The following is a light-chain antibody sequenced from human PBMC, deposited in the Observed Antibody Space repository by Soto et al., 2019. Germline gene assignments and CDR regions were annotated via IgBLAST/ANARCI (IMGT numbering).Light chain of an antibody. CDR2: AAS. J-gene: IGKJ5*01. V-gene: IGKV3-20*01. Sequence: IVMTQSPATVSAPLEERAPLSCRASQSVGSNLACYQQEPGQAPGLLIFAASRRATGISHMFTGRGSGTDFTLIINRLDPENSAVYYCQHNGRSFGQGTRLEI. CDR3: QHNGRS. CDR1: QSVGSN.